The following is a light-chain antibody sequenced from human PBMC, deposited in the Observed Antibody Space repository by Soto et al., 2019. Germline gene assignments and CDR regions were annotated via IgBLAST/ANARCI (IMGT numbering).Light chain of an antibody. V-gene: IGKV3-20*01. CDR1: QSVSSSY. CDR3: QQYGISRWS. Sequence: ETVLKQSLGTLSLSPREKATLSSRASQSVSSSYLAWYQQKPGQAPRLLIYGASSRATGIPDRFSGSGSGTDFTLTISVLEPEVNAVYDCQQYGISRWSLGHGTKVEIK. CDR2: GAS. J-gene: IGKJ1*01.